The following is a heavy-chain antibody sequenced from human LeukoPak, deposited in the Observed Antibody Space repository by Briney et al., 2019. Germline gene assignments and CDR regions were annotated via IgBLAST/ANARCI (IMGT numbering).Heavy chain of an antibody. Sequence: GGSLRLSCLTSGFTFSTNAMSWVRQAPGKGLEWISGISGSGASTYYADSVKGRFTISRDNSKNTLYLQMNSLRAEDTAVYYCATGVDFDYWGQGILVTVSS. CDR3: ATGVDFDY. J-gene: IGHJ4*02. D-gene: IGHD4-23*01. CDR2: ISGSGAST. CDR1: GFTFSTNA. V-gene: IGHV3-23*01.